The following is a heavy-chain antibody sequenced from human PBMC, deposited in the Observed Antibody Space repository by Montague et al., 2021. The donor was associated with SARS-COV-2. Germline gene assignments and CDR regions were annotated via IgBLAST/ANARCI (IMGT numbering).Heavy chain of an antibody. J-gene: IGHJ3*02. Sequence: TLSLTCTVSGGSISDGGYSWTWIRQHPGKGLEWIGYVYYSGSTFYNPSLKSRITIPVDTSKNQFSLKLSSVTAADTAVYYCAREGGRIQLWLRGDDAFNIWGQGTLVTVSS. CDR1: GGSISDGGYS. CDR2: VYYSGST. CDR3: AREGGRIQLWLRGDDAFNI. D-gene: IGHD5-18*01. V-gene: IGHV4-31*03.